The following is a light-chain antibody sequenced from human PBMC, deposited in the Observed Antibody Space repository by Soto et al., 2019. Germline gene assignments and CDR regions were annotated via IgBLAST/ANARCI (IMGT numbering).Light chain of an antibody. CDR3: LQYHNLWA. CDR1: QNIYYN. Sequence: ILMTHSPGTVSVSPGESATLSCRASQNIYYNVAWYQQRPGQAPRLLLYRASTRSPGVPARLSGSGSGTEFTLTISSLQPADSTVYYCLQYHNLWAFGKGNXVDIK. J-gene: IGKJ1*01. CDR2: RAS. V-gene: IGKV3-15*01.